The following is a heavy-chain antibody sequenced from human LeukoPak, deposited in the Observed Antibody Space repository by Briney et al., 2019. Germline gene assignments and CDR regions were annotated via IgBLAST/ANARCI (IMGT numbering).Heavy chain of an antibody. V-gene: IGHV3-21*01. CDR3: ARDTTYYYGSGSDY. D-gene: IGHD3-10*01. CDR1: GFTFSSYS. Sequence: GGSLRLPCAASGFTFSSYSMNWVRQAPGKGLEWVSSISSSSSYIYYADSVKGRFTISRDNAKNSLYLQMNSLRAEDTAVYYCARDTTYYYGSGSDYWGQGTLVTVSS. CDR2: ISSSSSYI. J-gene: IGHJ4*02.